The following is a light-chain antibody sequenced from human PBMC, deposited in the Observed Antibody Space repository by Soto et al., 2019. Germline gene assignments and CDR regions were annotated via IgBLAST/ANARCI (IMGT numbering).Light chain of an antibody. V-gene: IGLV2-14*01. Sequence: QSALTQPASVSGSPGQSITISCTGTRSDVGGYTYVAWYQQYPGKAPKLIVHDVSDRPSGVSSRFSGSKSGNTASLTISGLQTEDEADYYCSSFTTSGTVIFGGGTKVTVL. CDR2: DVS. J-gene: IGLJ2*01. CDR1: RSDVGGYTY. CDR3: SSFTTSGTVI.